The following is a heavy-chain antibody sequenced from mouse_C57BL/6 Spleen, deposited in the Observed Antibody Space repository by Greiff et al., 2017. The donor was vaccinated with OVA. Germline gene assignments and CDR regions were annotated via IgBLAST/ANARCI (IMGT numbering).Heavy chain of an antibody. V-gene: IGHV1-82*01. D-gene: IGHD2-4*01. Sequence: VKLLESGPELVKPGASVQISCKASGYAFSSSWMNWVKQRPGKGLEWIGRIYPGDGDTNYNGKFKGKATLTADKSSSTAYMQLSSLTSEDSAVYFCARGGDYDGTAFDYWGQGTTLTVSS. CDR1: GYAFSSSW. CDR3: ARGGDYDGTAFDY. J-gene: IGHJ2*01. CDR2: IYPGDGDT.